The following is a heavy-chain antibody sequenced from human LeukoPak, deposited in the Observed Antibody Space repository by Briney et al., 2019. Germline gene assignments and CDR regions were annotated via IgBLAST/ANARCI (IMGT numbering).Heavy chain of an antibody. CDR2: ISAYNGNT. CDR1: GYTFTSYG. D-gene: IGHD3-22*01. Sequence: ASVKVSCKASGYTFTSYGISWVRRAPGQGLEWMGWISAYNGNTNYAQKLQGRVTMTTDTSTSTAYMELRSLRSEDTAVYYCAKEGRVVIYYYYMDVWGKGTTVTVSS. J-gene: IGHJ6*03. CDR3: AKEGRVVIYYYYMDV. V-gene: IGHV1-18*01.